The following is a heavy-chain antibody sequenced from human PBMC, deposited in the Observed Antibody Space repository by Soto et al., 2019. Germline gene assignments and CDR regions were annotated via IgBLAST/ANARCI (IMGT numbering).Heavy chain of an antibody. CDR3: ARDWYYGDDSRHFFGY. V-gene: IGHV1-18*01. J-gene: IGHJ4*01. Sequence: QVQLVQSGAEVKKPGASLTVSCKTSGYTFTNYGVSWVRQAPGQGLEWMGWISAYNGNRNYAQKFQGRVTMTTDTFTNTAYIELRSLTSDDTAVYFCARDWYYGDDSRHFFGYWGHAPLVTVSS. D-gene: IGHD4-17*01. CDR2: ISAYNGNR. CDR1: GYTFTNYG.